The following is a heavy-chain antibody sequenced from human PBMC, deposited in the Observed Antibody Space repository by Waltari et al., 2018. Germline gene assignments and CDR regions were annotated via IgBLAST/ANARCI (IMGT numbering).Heavy chain of an antibody. D-gene: IGHD2-2*01. CDR1: GFTFSRYE. J-gene: IGHJ4*02. Sequence: EVQLVESGGGLVQPGGSLRISCAASGFTFSRYEMNWVRQAPGKGLEWVSYISRDGKTIHYADAVKGRFTISRDNAKNSLHLQMNTLRAEDTAVYYCAREGGYCSSTSCPYWGQGTLVTVSS. CDR2: ISRDGKTI. V-gene: IGHV3-48*03. CDR3: AREGGYCSSTSCPY.